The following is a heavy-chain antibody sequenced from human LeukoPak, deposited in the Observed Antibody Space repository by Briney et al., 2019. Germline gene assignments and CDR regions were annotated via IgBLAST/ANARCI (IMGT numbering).Heavy chain of an antibody. CDR2: IYHSGST. V-gene: IGHV4-38-2*02. Sequence: SETLSLTCTVSHYSISSGYYWGWIRQPPGKGLEWIGSIYHSGSTYYNPSLKSRVTISVDTSKNQFSLKLSSVTAADTAVYYCARDPAPGRNYYDSSGYYYTGFDYWGQGTLVTVSS. CDR3: ARDPAPGRNYYDSSGYYYTGFDY. D-gene: IGHD3-22*01. J-gene: IGHJ4*02. CDR1: HYSISSGYY.